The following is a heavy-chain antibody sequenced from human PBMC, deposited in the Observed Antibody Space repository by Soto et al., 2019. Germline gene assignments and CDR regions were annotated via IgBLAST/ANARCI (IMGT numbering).Heavy chain of an antibody. CDR3: ARDQSRWCGVCYYGMDV. Sequence: GWSLRLSCAASGFTFSSYAMSWVRQAPGKGLEWVAVTWYDGSNKYYAESVKGRFTISRDNSKNTLYLQMNSLRAEDTAVYYCARDQSRWCGVCYYGMDVWGQGTTVTASS. V-gene: IGHV3-33*08. CDR2: TWYDGSNK. D-gene: IGHD2-8*02. J-gene: IGHJ6*02. CDR1: GFTFSSYA.